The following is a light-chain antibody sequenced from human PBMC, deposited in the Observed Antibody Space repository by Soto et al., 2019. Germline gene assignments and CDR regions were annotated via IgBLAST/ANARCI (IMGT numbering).Light chain of an antibody. J-gene: IGLJ3*02. CDR2: EVF. Sequence: QSVLTQPPSASGSPGQSVTISCTGTSTDVGEYNYVSWYQHHPGKAPKLLIYEVFTRPSGVPDRFSGSKSGNTASLTVSGLQAEDEADYYCSSYAGRDSWRFGGGTKLTVL. V-gene: IGLV2-8*01. CDR1: STDVGEYNY. CDR3: SSYAGRDSWR.